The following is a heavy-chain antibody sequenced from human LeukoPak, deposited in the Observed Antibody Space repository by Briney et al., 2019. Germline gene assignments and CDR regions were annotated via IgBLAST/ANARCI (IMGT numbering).Heavy chain of an antibody. CDR2: IKSKTEGGTA. CDR1: GFTFPNTW. Sequence: GESLRLSCAASGFTFPNTWMSWVRQPPGKGLEWVGRIKSKTEGGTADYAAPGKGRFTISRDDSNNTLYLQMNSLKTEDTAVYYCITWRWFDPWGQGTLVTVSS. J-gene: IGHJ5*02. V-gene: IGHV3-15*01. CDR3: ITWRWFDP.